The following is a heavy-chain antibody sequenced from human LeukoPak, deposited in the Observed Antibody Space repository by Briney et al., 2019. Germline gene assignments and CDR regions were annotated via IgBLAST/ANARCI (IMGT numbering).Heavy chain of an antibody. Sequence: ASVKVSCKASGYSFTSNYIHWVRQAPGQGLEWMGMIYPRDGSTSYAQKFQGRVTITADESTSTAYMELSSLRSEDTAVYYCARDHLYYGDYAVNYYYYGMDVWGQGTTVTVSS. J-gene: IGHJ6*02. CDR3: ARDHLYYGDYAVNYYYYGMDV. CDR2: IYPRDGST. D-gene: IGHD4-17*01. V-gene: IGHV1-46*01. CDR1: GYSFTSNY.